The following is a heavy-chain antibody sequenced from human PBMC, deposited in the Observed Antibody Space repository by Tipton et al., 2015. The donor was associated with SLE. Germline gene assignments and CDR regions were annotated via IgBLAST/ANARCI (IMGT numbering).Heavy chain of an antibody. CDR1: GDSISSSYY. CDR3: ARGGVTLFGVVTSDY. CDR2: FAHSGSS. D-gene: IGHD3-3*01. J-gene: IGHJ4*02. V-gene: IGHV4-38-2*01. Sequence: TLSLTCVVSGDSISSSYYWGWIRQPPGKGLEWIGSFAHSGSSFYNPSLKSRVSISADTSKNAFSLRVNSVTAADTAVYYCARGGVTLFGVVTSDYWGQGTLVTVSS.